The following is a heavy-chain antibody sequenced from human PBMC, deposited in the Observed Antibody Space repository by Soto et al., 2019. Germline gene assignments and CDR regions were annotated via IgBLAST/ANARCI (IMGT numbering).Heavy chain of an antibody. D-gene: IGHD3-22*01. CDR2: IYYSGST. J-gene: IGHJ4*02. CDR3: ARGHLYYYDSSDYFDY. CDR1: GGSISSYY. V-gene: IGHV4-59*01. Sequence: SETLSLTCTVSGGSISSYYWSWIRQPPGKGLEWIGYIYYSGSTNYNPSLKSRVTISVDTSKNQFSLKLSSVTAADTAVYYCARGHLYYYDSSDYFDYWGQGTLVTVSS.